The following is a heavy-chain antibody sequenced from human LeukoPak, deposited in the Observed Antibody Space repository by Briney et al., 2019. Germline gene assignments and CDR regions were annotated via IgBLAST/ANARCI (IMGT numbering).Heavy chain of an antibody. J-gene: IGHJ4*02. V-gene: IGHV3-11*01. D-gene: IGHD3-22*01. Sequence: GGSLRLSCAASGFTFSDYYMSWIRQAPGKGLEWVSYISSSDNTIYYADSVKGRFTISRDNAKNSLYLQMNSLRAEDTAVYYCAKAPSYYDSSGYYYDYWGQGAPVTVSS. CDR2: ISSSDNTI. CDR3: AKAPSYYDSSGYYYDY. CDR1: GFTFSDYY.